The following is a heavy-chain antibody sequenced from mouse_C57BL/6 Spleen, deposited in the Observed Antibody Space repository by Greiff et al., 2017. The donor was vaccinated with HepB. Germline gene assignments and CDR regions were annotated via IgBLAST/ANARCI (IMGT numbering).Heavy chain of an antibody. J-gene: IGHJ2*01. CDR3: AREGGDYGYDGQLGKDYFDY. D-gene: IGHD2-2*01. CDR1: GYTFTNYW. Sequence: QVQLQQSGAELVRPGTSVKMSCKASGYTFTNYWIGWAKQRPGHGLEWIGDIYPGGGYTNYNEKFKGKATLTADKSSSTAYMQFSSLTSEDSAIYYCAREGGDYGYDGQLGKDYFDYWGQGTTLTVSS. CDR2: IYPGGGYT. V-gene: IGHV1-63*01.